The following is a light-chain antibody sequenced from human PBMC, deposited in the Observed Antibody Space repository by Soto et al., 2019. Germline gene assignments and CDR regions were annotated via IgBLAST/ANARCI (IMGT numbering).Light chain of an antibody. CDR1: QGISSY. J-gene: IGKJ1*01. CDR3: QQANSFPRT. V-gene: IGKV1-12*01. CDR2: AAS. Sequence: DIQMTQSPSSLPASVGDRVTITCRASQGISSYLNWYQQKPGKAPKLLIYAASSLQSGVPSRFSGSGSGTDFTLTISSLQPEDFATYYCQQANSFPRTFGQGTKVDIK.